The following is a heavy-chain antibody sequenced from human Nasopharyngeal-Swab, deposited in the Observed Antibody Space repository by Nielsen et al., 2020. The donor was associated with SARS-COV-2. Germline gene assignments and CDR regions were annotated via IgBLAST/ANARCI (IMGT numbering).Heavy chain of an antibody. J-gene: IGHJ4*02. Sequence: SQTLSLTCAISGDSVSSNSAAWNWIRQSPSRGLEWLGRTYYRSKWYNDYAVSVKSRITINPDTSKNQFSLQLNSVTPEDTAVYYCAKAGYYYDSSGYCIDYWVQGTLVTVSS. CDR2: TYYRSKWYN. CDR1: GDSVSSNSAA. D-gene: IGHD3-22*01. CDR3: AKAGYYYDSSGYCIDY. V-gene: IGHV6-1*01.